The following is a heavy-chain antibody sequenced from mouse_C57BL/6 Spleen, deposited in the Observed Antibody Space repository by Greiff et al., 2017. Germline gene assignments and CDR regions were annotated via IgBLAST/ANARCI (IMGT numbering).Heavy chain of an antibody. CDR1: GFTFSDYG. D-gene: IGHD3-1*01. CDR2: ISSGSSTI. Sequence: EVNVVESGGGLVKPGGSLKLSCAASGFTFSDYGMHWVRQAPEKGLEWVAYISSGSSTIYYADTVKGRFTISRDNAKNTLFLQMTSLRSEDTAMYYCARNSEAMDYWGQGTSVTVSS. V-gene: IGHV5-17*01. J-gene: IGHJ4*01. CDR3: ARNSEAMDY.